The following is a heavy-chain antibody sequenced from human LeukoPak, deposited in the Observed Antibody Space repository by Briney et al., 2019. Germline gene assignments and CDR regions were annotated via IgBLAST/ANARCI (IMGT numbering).Heavy chain of an antibody. CDR1: GFTFSSYA. J-gene: IGHJ4*02. CDR3: AKKKRELRGFDY. Sequence: GGALRLSCAASGFTFSSYAMSWVRQAPGKGLEWGSVICGSGGSTYYADSVKGRFTISRDNSKNTLYLQMSSLRAEDTAVYYCAKKKRELRGFDYWGQGTLVTVSS. V-gene: IGHV3-23*01. D-gene: IGHD1-7*01. CDR2: ICGSGGST.